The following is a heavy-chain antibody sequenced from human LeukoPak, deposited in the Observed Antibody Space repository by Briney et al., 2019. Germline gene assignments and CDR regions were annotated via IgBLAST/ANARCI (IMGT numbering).Heavy chain of an antibody. CDR2: MNPNSGNT. J-gene: IGHJ3*02. V-gene: IGHV1-8*03. D-gene: IGHD3-22*01. Sequence: ASVKVSCKASGYTFTSYDINWVRKDTGQGLEWLGWMNPNSGNTGYAQKFQGRVTITRNTSISTAYMELSSLRSEDTAVYYCARVPSYYDDGSYAFDIWGQGTMVTVSS. CDR1: GYTFTSYD. CDR3: ARVPSYYDDGSYAFDI.